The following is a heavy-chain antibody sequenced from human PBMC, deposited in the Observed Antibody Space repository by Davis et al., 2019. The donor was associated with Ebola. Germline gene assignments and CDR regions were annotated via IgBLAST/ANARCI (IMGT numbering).Heavy chain of an antibody. CDR3: ARVHSSSSNNDY. CDR1: GGSLSGHY. J-gene: IGHJ4*02. D-gene: IGHD6-6*01. Sequence: MPSETLSLTCDVSGGSLSGHYWSWIRQPPGKGLEWIGEINHSGSTNYNPSLKSRVTISVDKSKNQFSLKLSSVTAADTAVYYCARVHSSSSNNDYWGQGTLVTVSS. V-gene: IGHV4-34*01. CDR2: INHSGST.